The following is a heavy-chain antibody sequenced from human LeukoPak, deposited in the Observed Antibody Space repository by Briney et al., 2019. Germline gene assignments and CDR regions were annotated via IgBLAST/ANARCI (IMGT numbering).Heavy chain of an antibody. V-gene: IGHV3-30-3*02. CDR3: AKSVAAAGHEYYYYMDV. J-gene: IGHJ6*03. Sequence: SGGSLRLSCAASGFTFSSNAMHWVRQAPGKGLEWVALISYDGSNKYYADSVKGRFTISRDNSKNTLYLQMNSLRAEDTAVYYCAKSVAAAGHEYYYYMDVWAKGPRSPSP. CDR2: ISYDGSNK. CDR1: GFTFSSNA. D-gene: IGHD6-13*01.